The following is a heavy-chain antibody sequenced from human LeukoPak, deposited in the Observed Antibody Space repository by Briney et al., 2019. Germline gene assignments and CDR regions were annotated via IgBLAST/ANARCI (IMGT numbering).Heavy chain of an antibody. V-gene: IGHV3-30*04. J-gene: IGHJ4*02. CDR1: GFTFSNYA. CDR2: ISYDGSNK. CDR3: ANEYYYDSSGYSAPWA. D-gene: IGHD3-22*01. Sequence: GGSLRLSCAASGFTFSNYAMHWVRQAPGKGLEWVAIISYDGSNKYYADSVKGRFTISRDNSKNTLFLQMNSLRAEDTAVYYCANEYYYDSSGYSAPWAWGQGTLVTVSS.